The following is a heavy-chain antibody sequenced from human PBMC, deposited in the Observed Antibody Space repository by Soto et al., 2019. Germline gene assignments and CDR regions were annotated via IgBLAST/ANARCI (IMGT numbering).Heavy chain of an antibody. Sequence: GGSLRLSCAASGFTFSSYAMHWVRQAPGKGLEWVAVISYDGSNKYYADSVKGRFTISRDNSKNTLYLQMNSLRAEDTAVYYCARGPYMVRGVIEYFQHWGQGTLVT. V-gene: IGHV3-30-3*01. CDR3: ARGPYMVRGVIEYFQH. D-gene: IGHD3-10*01. J-gene: IGHJ1*01. CDR2: ISYDGSNK. CDR1: GFTFSSYA.